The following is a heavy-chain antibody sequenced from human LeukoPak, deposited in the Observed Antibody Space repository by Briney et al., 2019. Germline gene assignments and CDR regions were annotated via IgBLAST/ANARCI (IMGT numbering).Heavy chain of an antibody. CDR2: INPNSGGT. Sequence: ASVKVSCKASGYTFTGYYMYWVRHAPGQGLEWMGWINPNSGGTNYAQKFQGRVTMTRDTSISTAYMELSRLRSDDTAVYYCARDRGYSYGSTNWFDPWGQGTLVTVSS. J-gene: IGHJ5*02. CDR3: ARDRGYSYGSTNWFDP. CDR1: GYTFTGYY. D-gene: IGHD5-18*01. V-gene: IGHV1-2*02.